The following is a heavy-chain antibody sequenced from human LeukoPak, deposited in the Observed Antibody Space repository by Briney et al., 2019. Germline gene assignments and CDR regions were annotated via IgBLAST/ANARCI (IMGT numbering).Heavy chain of an antibody. J-gene: IGHJ4*02. CDR3: AREYSRSVVAGSRPDL. Sequence: SETLALTCSVSGGSISSSSYCWGWIRQSPGKGLEWNRSMYYRGTTYENSSLKSRLTLSIDTSNNQFSLKLTSVTAADTAVYYCAREYSRSVVAGSRPDLWGQGLLVTVSS. D-gene: IGHD2-21*01. CDR1: GGSISSSSYC. V-gene: IGHV4-39*02. CDR2: MYYRGTT.